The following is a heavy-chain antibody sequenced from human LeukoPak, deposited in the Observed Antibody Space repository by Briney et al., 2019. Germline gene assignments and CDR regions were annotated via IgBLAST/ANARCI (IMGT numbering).Heavy chain of an antibody. J-gene: IGHJ5*02. CDR3: ARGHYYDSSGYYRAGSDWFDP. D-gene: IGHD3-22*01. Sequence: SETLSLTCTVSGGSISSYYWSWIRQPPGKGLEWIGYIYYSGGTNYNPSLKSRVTISVDTSKNQFSLKLSSVTAADTAVYYCARGHYYDSSGYYRAGSDWFDPWGQGTLVTVSS. CDR2: IYYSGGT. CDR1: GGSISSYY. V-gene: IGHV4-59*01.